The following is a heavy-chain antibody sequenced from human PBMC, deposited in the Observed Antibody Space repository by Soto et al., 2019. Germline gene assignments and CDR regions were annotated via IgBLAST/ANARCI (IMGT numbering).Heavy chain of an antibody. CDR1: GDSVGNGTYS. CDR3: ARVGSSCHSGGCYYYYGLGV. V-gene: IGHV4-61*01. J-gene: IGHJ6*02. D-gene: IGHD1-26*01. Sequence: QVRLQESGPGRVKPSETLSLSCLVSGDSVGNGTYSWSWIRQSPVAVLEWIAYIYYSGSTNVNPSLESRVKISIDMSKNQFFLELRSVTAADAAVYFCARVGSSCHSGGCYYYYGLGVWGQGTTVAISS. CDR2: IYYSGST.